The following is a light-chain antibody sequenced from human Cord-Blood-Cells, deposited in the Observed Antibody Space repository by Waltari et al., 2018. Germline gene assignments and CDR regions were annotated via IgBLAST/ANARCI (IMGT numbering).Light chain of an antibody. Sequence: QSALTQPASVSGSPGQSITLSCTGTSSDVGGYNYVSWYQQHPGKAPKLMIYEVSNTPSGVSNRFSGSKSGNTASLTISGLQAEDEADYYCSSYTSSSTYVFGTGTKVTVL. J-gene: IGLJ1*01. CDR3: SSYTSSSTYV. CDR2: EVS. V-gene: IGLV2-14*03. CDR1: SSDVGGYNY.